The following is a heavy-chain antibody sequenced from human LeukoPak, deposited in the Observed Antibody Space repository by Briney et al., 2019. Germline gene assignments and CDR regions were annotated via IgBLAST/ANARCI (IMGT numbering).Heavy chain of an antibody. V-gene: IGHV3-23*01. Sequence: GGSLRLSCVASGFTFSSYAMSWVRQAPGKGLEWISGISGIPGISGSGGNTYYADSVKGRFTISRDNSKNTLYLQMNSLRAEDTAVYYCAKDRGERKHYFDYWGQGTLVTVSS. CDR3: AKDRGERKHYFDY. CDR2: ISGIPGISGSGGNT. D-gene: IGHD1-1*01. J-gene: IGHJ4*02. CDR1: GFTFSSYA.